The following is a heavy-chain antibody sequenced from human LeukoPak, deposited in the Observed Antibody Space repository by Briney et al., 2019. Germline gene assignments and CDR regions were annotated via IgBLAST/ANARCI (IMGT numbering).Heavy chain of an antibody. J-gene: IGHJ4*02. CDR1: GFTFSSYG. CDR3: AKDSRSSGSYPRVPFDY. CDR2: ISYDGSNK. Sequence: GGSLRLSCAASGFTFSSYGMHWVRQAPGKGLEWVAVISYDGSNKYYADSVKGRFTISRDNSKNTLYLQMNSLRAEDTAVYYCAKDSRSSGSYPRVPFDYWGQGTLVTVSS. D-gene: IGHD1-26*01. V-gene: IGHV3-30*18.